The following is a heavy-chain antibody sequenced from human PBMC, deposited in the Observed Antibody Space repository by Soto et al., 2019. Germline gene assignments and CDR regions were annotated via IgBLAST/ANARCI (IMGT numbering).Heavy chain of an antibody. CDR3: ARNLGTTPYDYLAIDV. J-gene: IGHJ6*02. CDR1: GYSFTTYS. Sequence: QGQLVQSGAEVRKPGASVKVSCKASGYSFTTYSVHWVRQAPGQGLEWMGWITGGSGNTRYSQSLQGRVTITRDSSASTTYLELSSLRSEDTAVYYCARNLGTTPYDYLAIDVWGRGTSVTVS. CDR2: ITGGSGNT. D-gene: IGHD7-27*01. V-gene: IGHV1-3*01.